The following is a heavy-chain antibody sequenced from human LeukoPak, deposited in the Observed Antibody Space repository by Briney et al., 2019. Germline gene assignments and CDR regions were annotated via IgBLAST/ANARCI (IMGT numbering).Heavy chain of an antibody. Sequence: GGTLRLSCTASGVSFSDNFMGWLRQAPGKGLEWVSYINSGGDTIHYSGAVKGRFSISRDNYKRLLYLQMSRLRIDDTSLYYWARGGSGWTFNHWGQGTLVSVAS. CDR2: INSGGDTI. V-gene: IGHV3-11*01. J-gene: IGHJ4*02. D-gene: IGHD2/OR15-2a*01. CDR3: ARGGSGWTFNH. CDR1: GVSFSDNF.